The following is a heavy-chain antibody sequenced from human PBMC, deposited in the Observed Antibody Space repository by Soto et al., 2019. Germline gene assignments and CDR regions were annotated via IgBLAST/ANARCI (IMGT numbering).Heavy chain of an antibody. CDR2: INHSGST. D-gene: IGHD4-4*01. V-gene: IGHV4-34*01. CDR1: GGSFSGYY. CDR3: ARVRISMMATVYWFDP. Sequence: SETLSLTCAVYGGSFSGYYWSWIRQPPGKGLEWIGEINHSGSTNYNPSLKSRVTISVDTSKNQFSLKLSSVTAADTAVYYCARVRISMMATVYWFDPWGQGTLVTVSS. J-gene: IGHJ5*02.